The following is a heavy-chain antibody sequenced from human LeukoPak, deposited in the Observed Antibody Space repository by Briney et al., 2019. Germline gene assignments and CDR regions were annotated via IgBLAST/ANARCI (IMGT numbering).Heavy chain of an antibody. D-gene: IGHD2-15*01. CDR3: ARRYCSGGSCYVDY. CDR1: GGSISSGGCS. V-gene: IGHV4-31*03. CDR2: IYYSGST. J-gene: IGHJ4*02. Sequence: SQTLSLTCTVSGGSISSGGCSWSWIRQHPGKGLEWIGYIYYSGSTYYNPSLKSRVTISVGTSKNQLSLKLSSVTAADTAVYYCARRYCSGGSCYVDYWGQETLVTVSS.